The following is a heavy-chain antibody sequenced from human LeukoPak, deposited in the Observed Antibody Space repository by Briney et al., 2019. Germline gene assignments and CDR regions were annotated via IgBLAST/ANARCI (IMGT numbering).Heavy chain of an antibody. CDR1: GGTFSSYA. J-gene: IGHJ6*03. CDR3: ATVAGYHYYYYMDV. V-gene: IGHV1-69*05. Sequence: SVKVSCKASGGTFSSYAISWVRQAPGQGLEWMGGIIPIFGTANYAQKFQGRVTITTDESTSTAYMELSSLRSEDTAVYYCATVAGYHYYYYMDVWGKGTTVTVSS. D-gene: IGHD6-19*01. CDR2: IIPIFGTA.